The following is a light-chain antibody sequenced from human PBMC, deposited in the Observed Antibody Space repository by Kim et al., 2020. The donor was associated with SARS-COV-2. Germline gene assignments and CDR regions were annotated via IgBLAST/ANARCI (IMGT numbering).Light chain of an antibody. CDR2: HEN. V-gene: IGLV1-44*01. J-gene: IGLJ1*01. Sequence: GQGVILSWSGSTANSGGNTVSWYHLLPGSAPILLIYHENQRPSGVIDGFSGSTSGTSASLAISGLQPDVECTYYCGAWDGNMSTYVSRTGTKVTVL. CDR1: TANSGGNT. CDR3: GAWDGNMSTYV.